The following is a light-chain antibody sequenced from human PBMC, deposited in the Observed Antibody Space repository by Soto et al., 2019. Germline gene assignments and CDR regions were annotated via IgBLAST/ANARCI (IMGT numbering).Light chain of an antibody. J-gene: IGKJ2*01. V-gene: IGKV3-15*01. Sequence: EIVMTQSPATLSVSPGERVTLSCRASQSVSDKLAWYQQKPGQAPRLLIYGASTRATTTPARFSGSGSGTEFTLTISSLQSEDFAVYFCQQSNNWPYTFGQGTKLDIK. CDR3: QQSNNWPYT. CDR1: QSVSDK. CDR2: GAS.